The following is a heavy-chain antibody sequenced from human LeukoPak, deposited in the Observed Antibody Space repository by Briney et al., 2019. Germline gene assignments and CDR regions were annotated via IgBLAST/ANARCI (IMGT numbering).Heavy chain of an antibody. D-gene: IGHD3-10*01. CDR3: ARVEEGQGSGRRGNFYYYYMDV. CDR1: GGSISSYY. J-gene: IGHJ6*03. V-gene: IGHV4-59*01. Sequence: SETLSLTCTVSGGSISSYYWSWIRQPPGKGLEWIGYVHYSGSTNYNPSLKSRVTISVDTSKNQFSLKLSSVTTADTAVYYCARVEEGQGSGRRGNFYYYYMDVWGKGTTVTISS. CDR2: VHYSGST.